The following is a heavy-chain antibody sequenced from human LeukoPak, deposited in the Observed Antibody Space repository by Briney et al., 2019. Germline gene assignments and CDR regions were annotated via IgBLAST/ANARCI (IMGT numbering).Heavy chain of an antibody. J-gene: IGHJ5*02. CDR1: GGSISSYY. CDR3: ARMYSSSPNWFDP. Sequence: PSETLSLTCTVSGGSISSYYWSWIRQPPGKGLEWIAYMYYSGSTSYNPSLKSRVTMSGDTSKNQFSLRLSSVTAADTAVYYCARMYSSSPNWFDPWGQGTLVTVSS. V-gene: IGHV4-59*01. D-gene: IGHD2-2*01. CDR2: MYYSGST.